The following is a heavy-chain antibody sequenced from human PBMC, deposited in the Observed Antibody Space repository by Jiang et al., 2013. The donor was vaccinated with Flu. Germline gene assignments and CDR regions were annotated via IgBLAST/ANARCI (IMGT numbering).Heavy chain of an antibody. Sequence: KPGASVKVSCKASGYTFSSHGIHWVRQAPGQRLEWMGWIHAGNGDTKYSQKFQGRVTISWDRSASTAYMELSSLRSEDTAVYYCARSHVSTSYFDYWGQGALVTVSS. D-gene: IGHD2/OR15-2a*01. CDR2: IHAGNGDT. CDR1: GYTFSSHG. CDR3: ARSHVSTSYFDY. J-gene: IGHJ4*02. V-gene: IGHV1-3*01.